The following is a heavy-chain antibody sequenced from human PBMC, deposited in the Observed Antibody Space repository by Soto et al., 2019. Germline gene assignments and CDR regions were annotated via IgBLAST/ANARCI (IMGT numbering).Heavy chain of an antibody. CDR1: GFTFSSYA. V-gene: IGHV3-23*01. CDR2: ISGSGGST. CDR3: AKGSSGWYERFDY. J-gene: IGHJ4*02. D-gene: IGHD6-19*01. Sequence: EVQLLESGGGLVQPGGSLRLSCAASGFTFSSYAMSWVRQAPGKGLEWVSTISGSGGSTYYADSVKGRFTISRDNSKNTLYLQMNILRAEDTAVYYCAKGSSGWYERFDYWGQGTLVTVSS.